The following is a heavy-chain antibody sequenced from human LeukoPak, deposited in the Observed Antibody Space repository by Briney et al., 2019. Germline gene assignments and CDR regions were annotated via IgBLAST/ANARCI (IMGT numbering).Heavy chain of an antibody. Sequence: SETLSLTCTVSGGSISGFYWSWIRQPPGRGLEYIGYIYYSGSTNYNPSLESRVTISVDTSKNQFSLKLSSVTAADTALYYCARVRSRGSIAAADPNWFDPWGQGTLVTVSS. CDR1: GGSISGFY. V-gene: IGHV4-59*01. CDR2: IYYSGST. CDR3: ARVRSRGSIAAADPNWFDP. J-gene: IGHJ5*02. D-gene: IGHD6-13*01.